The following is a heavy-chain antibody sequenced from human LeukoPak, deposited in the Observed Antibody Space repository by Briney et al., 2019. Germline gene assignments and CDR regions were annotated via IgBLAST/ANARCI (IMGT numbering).Heavy chain of an antibody. D-gene: IGHD3-16*01. Sequence: SETLSLTCIVSGDSISSYYWSWIRQPPGKGLEWIGYIYYSGGTNYNPSLKSRVTISVDASKNHFSLKLSSVTAADTAVYYCARDRSLGIIDYWGQGTLVTVSP. J-gene: IGHJ4*02. CDR1: GDSISSYY. V-gene: IGHV4-59*01. CDR2: IYYSGGT. CDR3: ARDRSLGIIDY.